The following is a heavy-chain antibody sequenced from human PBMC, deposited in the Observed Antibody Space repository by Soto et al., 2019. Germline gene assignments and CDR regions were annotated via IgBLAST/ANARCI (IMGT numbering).Heavy chain of an antibody. CDR1: GFTFSSYG. CDR2: IWYDGSNK. J-gene: IGHJ6*02. D-gene: IGHD6-25*01. V-gene: IGHV3-33*01. CDR3: ARDLADGYYYYGMDV. Sequence: LRLSCAASGFTFSSYGMHWVRQALGKGLEWVAVIWYDGSNKYYADSVKGRFTISRDNSKNTLYLQMNSLRAEDTAVYYCARDLADGYYYYGMDVWGQGTTVTVSS.